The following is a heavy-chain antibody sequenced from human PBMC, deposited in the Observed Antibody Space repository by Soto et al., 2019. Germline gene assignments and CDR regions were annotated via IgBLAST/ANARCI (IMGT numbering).Heavy chain of an antibody. CDR2: ISSSSSYI. Sequence: EVQLVESGGGLVKPGGSLRLSCAASGFTFSSYSMNWVRQAPGKGLEWVSSISSSSSYIYYADSVKGRFTISRDNAKNSLYLQMNSLRAEDTAVYYCARDNGGAVAGLGSWGQGTLVTVSS. CDR3: ARDNGGAVAGLGS. J-gene: IGHJ4*02. CDR1: GFTFSSYS. D-gene: IGHD6-19*01. V-gene: IGHV3-21*01.